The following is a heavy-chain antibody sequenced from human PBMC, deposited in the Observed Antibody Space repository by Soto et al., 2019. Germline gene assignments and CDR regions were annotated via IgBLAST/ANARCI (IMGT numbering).Heavy chain of an antibody. CDR1: GDSFTAYY. Sequence: KSSETLSLTCTVSGDSFTAYYWSWIRQAPGKGLEWIGYIYQSGTTTYSPSLKSRVTMSIDTSKNQFSLKLASVTSADTAVYYCARESTRWFDPWGQGTLVTAPQ. J-gene: IGHJ5*02. CDR3: ARESTRWFDP. CDR2: IYQSGTT. V-gene: IGHV4-59*01. D-gene: IGHD5-12*01.